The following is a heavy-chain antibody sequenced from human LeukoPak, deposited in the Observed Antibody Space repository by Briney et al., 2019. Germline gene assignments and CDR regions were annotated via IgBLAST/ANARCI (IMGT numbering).Heavy chain of an antibody. Sequence: PGGSLRLSCAASGFTFSSYSMNWVRQAPGKGLEWVSSISSSSSYIYYADSVKGRFTISRDNAKNSLYLQMNSLRAEDTAVYYCARSMWGYCSGGSCPGYYLYFDYWGQGTLVTVSS. D-gene: IGHD2-15*01. CDR1: GFTFSSYS. CDR2: ISSSSSYI. J-gene: IGHJ4*02. CDR3: ARSMWGYCSGGSCPGYYLYFDY. V-gene: IGHV3-21*01.